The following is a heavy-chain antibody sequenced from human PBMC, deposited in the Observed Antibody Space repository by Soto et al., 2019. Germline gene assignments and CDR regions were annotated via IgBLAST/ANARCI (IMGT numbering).Heavy chain of an antibody. D-gene: IGHD2-21*01. V-gene: IGHV3-33*01. CDR2: IWYDGSNK. Sequence: GGSLRLSCAASGFTFSSYGMHWVRQAPGKGLEWVAVIWYDGSNKYYADSVKGRFTISRDNSKNTLYLQMNSLRAEDTAVYYCARWGDPASYFDYWGQGPLVTAPQ. CDR3: ARWGDPASYFDY. J-gene: IGHJ4*02. CDR1: GFTFSSYG.